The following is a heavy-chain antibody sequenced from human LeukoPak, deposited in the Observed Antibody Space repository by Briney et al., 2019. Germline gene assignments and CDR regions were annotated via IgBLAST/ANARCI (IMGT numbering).Heavy chain of an antibody. CDR2: IIPIFGTA. Sequence: SVKVSCKASGGTFSKYTISWVRQRPGQGLEWMGGIIPIFGTANYAQKFQGRVTITADESTSTAYMELSSLRSEDTAVYYCARRRGPGHYYYYGMDVWGQGTTVTVSS. D-gene: IGHD5-12*01. CDR1: GGTFSKYT. CDR3: ARRRGPGHYYYYGMDV. V-gene: IGHV1-69*13. J-gene: IGHJ6*02.